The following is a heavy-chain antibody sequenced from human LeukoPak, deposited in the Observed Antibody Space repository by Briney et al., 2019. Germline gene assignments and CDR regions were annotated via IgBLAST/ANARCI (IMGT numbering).Heavy chain of an antibody. CDR3: ARDYCSSTSCSLYYFDY. CDR1: GYTFTGYY. D-gene: IGHD2-2*01. V-gene: IGHV1-2*02. J-gene: IGHJ4*02. Sequence: ASVKVSCKASGYTFTGYYMHWVRQAPGQALEWMGWINPNSGGTKYAQKFQGRVTMTRDTSISTAYMELSRLRSDDTAVYYCARDYCSSTSCSLYYFDYWGQGTLVTVSS. CDR2: INPNSGGT.